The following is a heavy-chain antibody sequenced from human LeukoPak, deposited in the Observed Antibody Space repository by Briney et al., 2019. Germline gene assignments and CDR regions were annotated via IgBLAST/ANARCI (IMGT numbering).Heavy chain of an antibody. Sequence: SETLSLTCAVSGGSISSSNWWSWVRPPPGKGLEWIGEIYHSGSTNYNPSLKSRVTISVDTSKNQFSLKLSSVTAADTAVYYCARWGILTGYYVFDYWGQGTLVTVSS. V-gene: IGHV4-4*02. CDR1: GGSISSSNW. CDR3: ARWGILTGYYVFDY. CDR2: IYHSGST. D-gene: IGHD3-9*01. J-gene: IGHJ4*02.